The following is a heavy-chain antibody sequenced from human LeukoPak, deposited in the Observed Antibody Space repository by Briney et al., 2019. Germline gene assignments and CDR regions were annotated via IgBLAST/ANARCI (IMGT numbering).Heavy chain of an antibody. CDR3: ARRLGLGATTYFDY. Sequence: SETLSLTCAVSGYSISSGYYWGWIRQPPGKGLEWIGSIYHSGSTYYNPPLKSRVTISVDTSKNQFSLKLSSVTAADTAVYYCARRLGLGATTYFDYWGQGTLVTVSS. CDR2: IYHSGST. J-gene: IGHJ4*02. V-gene: IGHV4-38-2*01. D-gene: IGHD1-26*01. CDR1: GYSISSGYY.